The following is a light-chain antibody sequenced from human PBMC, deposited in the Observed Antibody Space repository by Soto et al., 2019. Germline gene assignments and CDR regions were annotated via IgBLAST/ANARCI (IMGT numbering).Light chain of an antibody. Sequence: DIQLTQSPSSLSASLRDRVTITCRASQNIRTYLNWYQQRPGKAPNLLIHGTSNLQAGVPPRFSGSGSGTDFTLTISNLQPEDSATYYCQQRYNTLRTLGQGTKVDIK. J-gene: IGKJ1*01. CDR2: GTS. CDR3: QQRYNTLRT. CDR1: QNIRTY. V-gene: IGKV1-39*01.